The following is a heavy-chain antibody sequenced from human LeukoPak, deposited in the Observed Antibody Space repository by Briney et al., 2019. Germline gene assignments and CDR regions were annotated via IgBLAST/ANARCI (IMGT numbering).Heavy chain of an antibody. J-gene: IGHJ4*02. CDR2: IYYSGST. V-gene: IGHV4-61*08. D-gene: IGHD4-17*01. CDR3: ARGYGDYYFDY. CDR1: GGSISSGGYY. Sequence: SETLSLTCTVSGGSISSGGYYWSWIRQHPGKGLEWIGYIYYSGSTNYNPSLKSRVTISVDTSKNQFSLKLSSVTAADTAVYYCARGYGDYYFDYWGQGTLVTVFS.